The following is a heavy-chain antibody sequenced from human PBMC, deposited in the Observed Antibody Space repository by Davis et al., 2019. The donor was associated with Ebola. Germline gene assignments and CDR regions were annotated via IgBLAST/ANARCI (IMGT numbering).Heavy chain of an antibody. D-gene: IGHD3-3*02. Sequence: SETLSLTFPLSPVSFTISPWWSWVRQPPGKGLEWIGEINHSGSTNYNPSLKSRVTISVDTSKNQFSLKLSSVTAADTAVYYCAIFGVVIDYRGQGTLVTV. CDR2: INHSGST. CDR3: AIFGVVIDY. CDR1: PVSFTISPW. J-gene: IGHJ4*02. V-gene: IGHV4-4*02.